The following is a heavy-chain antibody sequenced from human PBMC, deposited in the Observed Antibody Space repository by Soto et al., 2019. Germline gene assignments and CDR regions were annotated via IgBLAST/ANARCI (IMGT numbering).Heavy chain of an antibody. CDR1: GGAISSYY. V-gene: IGHV4-59*01. CDR2: IYYSGST. J-gene: IGHJ5*02. Sequence: SETLSLTCTVSGGAISSYYWSWIRQPPGKGLEWIGYIYYSGSTNYNPSLKSRVTISVDTSKNQFSLKLSSVTAADTAVYYCARVVDYYGSGSYYYNWFDPWGQGTLVTVSS. CDR3: ARVVDYYGSGSYYYNWFDP. D-gene: IGHD3-10*01.